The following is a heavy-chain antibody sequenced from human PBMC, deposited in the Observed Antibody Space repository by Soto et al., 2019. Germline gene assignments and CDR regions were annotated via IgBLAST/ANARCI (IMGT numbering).Heavy chain of an antibody. J-gene: IGHJ4*02. D-gene: IGHD1-1*01. V-gene: IGHV1-2*02. CDR3: ARESSKYDAFDY. CDR2: INPNSGGT. CDR1: GYTFTGYY. Sequence: ASVKVSCKASGYTFTGYYMHCVRQAPGQVLEWMGWINPNSGGTNYAQKFQGRVTMTRDTSISTAYMELSRLRSDDTAVYYCARESSKYDAFDYWGQGTLVTVSS.